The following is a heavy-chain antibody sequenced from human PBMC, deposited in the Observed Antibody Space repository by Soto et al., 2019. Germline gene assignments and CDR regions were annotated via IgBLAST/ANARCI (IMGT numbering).Heavy chain of an antibody. CDR2: TYYRSKWYN. J-gene: IGHJ6*02. V-gene: IGHV6-1*01. Sequence: SQTLSLTCAISGDSVSSNSAAWNWIRQSPSRGLEWLGRTYYRSKWYNDYAVSVKSRITINPDTSKNQFSLQLNSVTPEDTAVYYCARDQRFLEWSQGGYYYGMDVWGQGTTVTVSS. D-gene: IGHD3-3*01. CDR3: ARDQRFLEWSQGGYYYGMDV. CDR1: GDSVSSNSAA.